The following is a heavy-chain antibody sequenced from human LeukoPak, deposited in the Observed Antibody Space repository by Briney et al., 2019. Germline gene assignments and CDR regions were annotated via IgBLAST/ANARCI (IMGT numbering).Heavy chain of an antibody. CDR2: INPNSGIT. CDR1: GYTFTGYY. CDR3: AKDRDGTAEYFQH. V-gene: IGHV1-2*02. J-gene: IGHJ1*01. Sequence: ASVKVPCKASGYTFTGYYMHWVRQAPGQGLEWMGWINPNSGITNYAQKFQGRVTITRDTSISTAYMELSSLRSDDTAVYYCAKDRDGTAEYFQHWGQGTLVTVSS. D-gene: IGHD1-1*01.